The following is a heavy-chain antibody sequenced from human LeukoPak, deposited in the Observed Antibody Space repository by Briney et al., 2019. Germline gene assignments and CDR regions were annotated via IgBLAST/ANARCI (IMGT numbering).Heavy chain of an antibody. V-gene: IGHV1-69*13. CDR2: IIPIFGTA. Sequence: GASVKVSCKASGYTFTSYGISWVRQATGQGLEWMGGIIPIFGTANYAQKFQGRVTITADESTSTAYMELSSLRSEDTAVYYCARGLTGTFDYWGQGTLVTVSS. CDR1: GYTFTSYG. D-gene: IGHD7-27*01. CDR3: ARGLTGTFDY. J-gene: IGHJ4*02.